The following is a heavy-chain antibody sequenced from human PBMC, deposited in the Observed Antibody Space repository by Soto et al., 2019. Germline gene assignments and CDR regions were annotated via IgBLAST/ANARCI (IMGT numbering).Heavy chain of an antibody. CDR2: IYYSGST. J-gene: IGHJ6*02. Sequence: SETLSLTCTVSGGSISSGGYYWSWIRQHPGKGLEWIGYIYYSGSTYYNPSLKSRVTISVDTSKNQFSLKLSSVTAADTAVYYCARVVTVYYGSGRGVYGMDVWGQGTTDTVS. CDR1: GGSISSGGYY. V-gene: IGHV4-31*03. D-gene: IGHD3-10*01. CDR3: ARVVTVYYGSGRGVYGMDV.